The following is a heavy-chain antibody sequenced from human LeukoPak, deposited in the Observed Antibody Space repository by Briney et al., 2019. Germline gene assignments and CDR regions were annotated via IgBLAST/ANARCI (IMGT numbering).Heavy chain of an antibody. CDR3: GLGRIGY. Sequence: SETLSLTCAVYGGSFSGYYWSWIRQPPGKGLEWIGEINHSGSTNYNPSLKSRVTISVDTSKNQFSLKLSSVIAADTAVYYCGLGRIGYWGQGTLVTVSS. CDR2: INHSGST. V-gene: IGHV4-34*01. J-gene: IGHJ4*02. CDR1: GGSFSGYY. D-gene: IGHD2-21*01.